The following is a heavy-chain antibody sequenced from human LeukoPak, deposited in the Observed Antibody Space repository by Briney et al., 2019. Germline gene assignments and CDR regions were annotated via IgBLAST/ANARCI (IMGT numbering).Heavy chain of an antibody. Sequence: SETLSLTCTVSGGSFSSSSYYWTWIRQHPGGGLEWIGSIYYRGSTYYSPSLKSRLTITVDTSKSQFSLNLRSVTAADTAVYYCARNTVTTSAEYFHHWGQGTLVTVSS. J-gene: IGHJ1*01. CDR1: GGSFSSSSYY. V-gene: IGHV4-31*03. D-gene: IGHD4-17*01. CDR2: IYYRGST. CDR3: ARNTVTTSAEYFHH.